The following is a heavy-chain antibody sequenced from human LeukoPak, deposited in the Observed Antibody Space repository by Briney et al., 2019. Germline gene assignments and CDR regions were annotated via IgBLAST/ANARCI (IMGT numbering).Heavy chain of an antibody. J-gene: IGHJ4*02. CDR2: IYYSGST. D-gene: IGHD6-13*01. CDR3: AREGYSSYDFDY. CDR1: GDSISSYY. V-gene: IGHV4-59*01. Sequence: PSETLSLTCTVSGDSISSYYWSWIRQPPGKGLEWIGYIYYSGSTNYNPSLKSRVTISVDTSKNQFSLKLSSVTAADTAVYYCAREGYSSYDFDYWGQGTLVTVSS.